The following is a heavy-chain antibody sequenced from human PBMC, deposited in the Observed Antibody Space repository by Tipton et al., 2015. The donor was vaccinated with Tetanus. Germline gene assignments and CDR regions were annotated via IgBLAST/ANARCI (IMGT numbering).Heavy chain of an antibody. CDR3: ARDPGHSVDV. J-gene: IGHJ6*02. D-gene: IGHD4-11*01. CDR2: TYYRSKWIN. Sequence: GLVKHSQTLSLTCAISGDSVSSNTMAWNWIRQSPSRGLELLGRTYYRSKWINDYAEPLRGRITVNADTSRNQFSLQLNSVIPEDTAVYSCARDPGHSVDVLGPGTTVTVSS. CDR1: GDSVSSNTMA. V-gene: IGHV6-1*01.